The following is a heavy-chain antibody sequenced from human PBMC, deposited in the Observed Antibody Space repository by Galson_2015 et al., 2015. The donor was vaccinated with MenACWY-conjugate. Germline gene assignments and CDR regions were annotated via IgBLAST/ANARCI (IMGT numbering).Heavy chain of an antibody. D-gene: IGHD2-21*01. J-gene: IGHJ3*01. V-gene: IGHV6-1*01. CDR3: ARWGPSHTAYRPSTDQINDAFDV. CDR1: GDSVSSNNAA. CDR2: TYYRSKWYN. Sequence: CAISGDSVSSNNAAWTWIRQSPSRGLEWLGRTYYRSKWYNDYAFSLKSRITVNPDTSKNQFSLQLNSVTPEDTAVYYCARWGPSHTAYRPSTDQINDAFDVWGKGTMVTVSS.